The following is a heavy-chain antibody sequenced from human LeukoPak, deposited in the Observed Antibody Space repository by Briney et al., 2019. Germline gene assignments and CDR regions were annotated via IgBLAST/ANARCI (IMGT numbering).Heavy chain of an antibody. CDR1: GGSFSGYY. D-gene: IGHD2-8*01. CDR2: INHSGST. Sequence: PSETLSLTCAVYGGSFSGYYWSWIRQPPGKGLEWIGEINHSGSTNYNPSLKSRVTISVDTSKNQFSLKLSSVTAADTAVYYCARGSGEYCTNGVCYPHPRDDYWGQGTLVTVSS. J-gene: IGHJ4*02. V-gene: IGHV4-34*01. CDR3: ARGSGEYCTNGVCYPHPRDDY.